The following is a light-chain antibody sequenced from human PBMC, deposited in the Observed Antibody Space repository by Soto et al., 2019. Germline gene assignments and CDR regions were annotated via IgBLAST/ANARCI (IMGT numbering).Light chain of an antibody. V-gene: IGKV1-5*01. J-gene: IGKJ4*01. Sequence: DIQMTQSPSTLSATVGDRVTVTCRASQSISSWLAWYQQKPGKAPKLLIYDASSLQSGVPSRFTGSGSGTEFTLTVSSLQPDDFATYYCQEYNTYSLTFGGGTKLEI. CDR1: QSISSW. CDR2: DAS. CDR3: QEYNTYSLT.